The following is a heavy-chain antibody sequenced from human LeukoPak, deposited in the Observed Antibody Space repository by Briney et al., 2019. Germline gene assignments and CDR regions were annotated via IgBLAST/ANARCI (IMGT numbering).Heavy chain of an antibody. CDR1: GFTVSSNY. CDR2: IRNKANGYTT. J-gene: IGHJ4*02. V-gene: IGHV3-72*01. Sequence: PGGSLRLSCAASGFTVSSNYMSWVRQAPGKGLEWVGCIRNKANGYTTEYAASVKGRFTISRDDSKKSLYLQMNSLKTEDTAVYYCARTYSSDWSRTYFDYWGQGTLVTVSS. D-gene: IGHD6-19*01. CDR3: ARTYSSDWSRTYFDY.